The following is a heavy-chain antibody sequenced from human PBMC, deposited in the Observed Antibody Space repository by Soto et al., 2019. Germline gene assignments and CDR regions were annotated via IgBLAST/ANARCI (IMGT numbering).Heavy chain of an antibody. J-gene: IGHJ4*02. CDR3: AKDKSATFGYFDY. V-gene: IGHV3-30*18. D-gene: IGHD3-10*02. Sequence: GGSLRLSCVDSGFTFSSYGMHWVRQAPGKGLEWVALMAYDGNNKYYADSVTGRFTISRDNSKNTLYLQMNSLRAEDTAVYYCAKDKSATFGYFDYWGQGTLVTVSS. CDR1: GFTFSSYG. CDR2: MAYDGNNK.